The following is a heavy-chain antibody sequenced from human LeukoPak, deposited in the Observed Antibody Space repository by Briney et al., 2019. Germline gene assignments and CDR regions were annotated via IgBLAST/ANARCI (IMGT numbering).Heavy chain of an antibody. Sequence: SETLSLTCTVSGGSISSYYWSWIRQPPGKGLEWIGYIYYSGSTNYNPSLKSRVTMSVDTSKNQFSLKLTSLTAADTAVYYCSRRYSGNWNFDYWGQGTLVTVSS. CDR3: SRRYSGNWNFDY. J-gene: IGHJ4*02. D-gene: IGHD6-13*01. CDR1: GGSISSYY. V-gene: IGHV4-59*01. CDR2: IYYSGST.